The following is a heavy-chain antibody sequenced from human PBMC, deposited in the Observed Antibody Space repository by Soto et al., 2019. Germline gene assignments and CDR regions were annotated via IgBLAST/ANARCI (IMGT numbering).Heavy chain of an antibody. CDR2: ISTYSGDT. J-gene: IGHJ5*01. CDR3: ARHHGPTTSENWFDY. CDR1: GYTFFTYD. D-gene: IGHD5-12*01. V-gene: IGHV1-18*01. Sequence: RASVKVSCKASGYTFFTYDISWVRQAPGQGLEWMGWISTYSGDTKYAQKFQGRVTMTTDTSTTTAYLELRSLRSDDTAVYYCARHHGPTTSENWFDYWGQGTLVTVSS.